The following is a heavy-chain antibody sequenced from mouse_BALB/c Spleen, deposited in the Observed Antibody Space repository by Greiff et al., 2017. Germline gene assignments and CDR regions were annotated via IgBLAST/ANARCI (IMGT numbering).Heavy chain of an antibody. D-gene: IGHD1-1*01. CDR1: GYAFTNYL. CDR2: INPGSGGT. J-gene: IGHJ4*01. V-gene: IGHV1-54*01. CDR3: ARYSVSYAMDY. Sequence: QVQLQQSGAELVRPGTSVKVSCKASGYAFTNYLIEWVKQRPGQGLEWIGVINPGSGGTNYNEKFKGKATLTADKSSSTAYMQLSSLTSDDSAVYFCARYSVSYAMDYWGQGTSVTVSS.